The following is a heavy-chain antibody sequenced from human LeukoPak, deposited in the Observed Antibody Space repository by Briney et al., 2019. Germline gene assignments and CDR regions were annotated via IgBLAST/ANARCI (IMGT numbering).Heavy chain of an antibody. V-gene: IGHV3-30*04. CDR2: ISYDGSNK. Sequence: GGSLRLSCAASGFTFSSYAMHWVRQAPGKGLEWVAVISYDGSNKYYADSVKGRFTISRDNSKNRLYLQMNSLRAEDTAVYYCARNRPTLSIVVVVADYWGQGTLVTVSS. CDR3: ARNRPTLSIVVVVADY. CDR1: GFTFSSYA. D-gene: IGHD2-15*01. J-gene: IGHJ4*02.